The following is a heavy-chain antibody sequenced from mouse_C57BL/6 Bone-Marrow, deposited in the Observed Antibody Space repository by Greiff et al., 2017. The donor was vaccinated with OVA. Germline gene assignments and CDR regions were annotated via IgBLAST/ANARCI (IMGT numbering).Heavy chain of an antibody. CDR2: IYPGDGDT. CDR1: GYAFSSSW. CDR3: ARSPVVARAMDY. V-gene: IGHV1-82*01. J-gene: IGHJ4*01. Sequence: VQLQESGPELVKPGASVKISCKASGYAFSSSWMNWVKQRPGKGLEWIGRIYPGDGDTNYNGKFKGKATLTADKSSSTAYMQLSSLTSEDSAVYFCARSPVVARAMDYWGQGTSVTVSS. D-gene: IGHD1-1*01.